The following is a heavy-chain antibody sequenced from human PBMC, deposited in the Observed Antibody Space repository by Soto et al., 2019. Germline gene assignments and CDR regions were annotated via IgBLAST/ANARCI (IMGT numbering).Heavy chain of an antibody. J-gene: IGHJ4*02. D-gene: IGHD3-22*01. CDR3: ARGEVRYYDSSGYYPREFDY. V-gene: IGHV3-30-3*01. Sequence: GGSLRLSCAASGFTFSIYAMHWFRQAPGKGLEWVAVISYDGSNKYYADSVKGRFTISRDNSKNTLYLQMNSLRAEDTAVYYCARGEVRYYDSSGYYPREFDYWGQGTLVTVSS. CDR2: ISYDGSNK. CDR1: GFTFSIYA.